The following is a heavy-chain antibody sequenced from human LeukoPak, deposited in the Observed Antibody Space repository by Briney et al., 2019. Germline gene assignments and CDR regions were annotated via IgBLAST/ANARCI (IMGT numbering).Heavy chain of an antibody. CDR3: TRVGVVVPAAWFDP. J-gene: IGHJ5*02. V-gene: IGHV1-18*01. CDR1: GYSFGIFG. D-gene: IGHD2-2*01. CDR2: IRANNGNT. Sequence: ASVKVSCKASGYSFGIFGISWVRQAPGQGLEWMGWIRANNGNTKYAQNLQGRVTMTTDTSTSTAYMELRSLRSDDTAVYYCTRVGVVVPAAWFDPWGQGTQVTVSS.